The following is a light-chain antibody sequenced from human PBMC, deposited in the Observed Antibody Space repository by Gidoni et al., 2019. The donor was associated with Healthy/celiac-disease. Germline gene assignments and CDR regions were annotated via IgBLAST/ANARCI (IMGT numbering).Light chain of an antibody. CDR2: GAS. CDR3: QQYGSSPAYT. J-gene: IGKJ2*01. CDR1: KSVSSSY. Sequence: DIVLTQSPGTLSLSPGERATLSCRASKSVSSSYLAWYQQKPGQAPRRLIYGASSRATGIPDRLSGSGSGTDFALTISRLEPEDFAVYYCQQYGSSPAYTFGQGTKLEIK. V-gene: IGKV3-20*01.